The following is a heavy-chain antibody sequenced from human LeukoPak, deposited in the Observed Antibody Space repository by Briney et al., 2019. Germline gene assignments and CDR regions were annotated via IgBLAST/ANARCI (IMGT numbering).Heavy chain of an antibody. Sequence: SETLSLTCTVSGGSISSYYWSWIRQPPGKGLEWIGYIYYSGSTNYNPSLKSRVTMSVDTSKNQFSLKLSSVTAADTAVYYCARDRLPNLDYWGQGTLVTVSS. V-gene: IGHV4-59*01. J-gene: IGHJ4*02. CDR3: ARDRLPNLDY. D-gene: IGHD1-14*01. CDR1: GGSISSYY. CDR2: IYYSGST.